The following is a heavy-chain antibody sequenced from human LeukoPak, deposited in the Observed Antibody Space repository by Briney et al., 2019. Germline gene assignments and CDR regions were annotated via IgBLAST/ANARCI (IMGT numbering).Heavy chain of an antibody. CDR2: ISSSGSTI. CDR3: ARSRYRPIFDY. Sequence: TGGSLRLSCAASGFTFSSYEMNWVRQAPGKGLEWVSYISSSGSTIYYADSVKGRFTISRDSAKNSLYLQMNSLRAEDTAVYYCARSRYRPIFDYWGQGTLVTVSS. V-gene: IGHV3-48*03. CDR1: GFTFSSYE. J-gene: IGHJ4*02. D-gene: IGHD5-18*01.